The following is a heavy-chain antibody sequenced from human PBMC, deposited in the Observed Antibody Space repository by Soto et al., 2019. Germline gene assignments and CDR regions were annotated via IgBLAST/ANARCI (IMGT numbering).Heavy chain of an antibody. J-gene: IGHJ6*02. D-gene: IGHD2-21*02. V-gene: IGHV1-69*13. CDR2: IIPIFGTA. CDR1: GGTFSSYA. CDR3: AREGGSGGGDCYSPRICGMDV. Sequence: ASVKVSCKASGGTFSSYAISWVRQAPGQGLEWMGGIIPIFGTANYAQKFQGRVTITADESTSTAYMELSSLRSEDTAVYYCAREGGSGGGDCYSPRICGMDVWGQGTTVTVSS.